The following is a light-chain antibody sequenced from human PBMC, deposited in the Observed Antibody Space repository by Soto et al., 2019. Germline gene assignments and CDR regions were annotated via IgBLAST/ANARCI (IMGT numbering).Light chain of an antibody. CDR1: QSVGSD. J-gene: IGKJ4*01. CDR3: QQYNSWPLT. Sequence: EIVMTQSPATLSVSPGERATLSCRASQSVGSDLAWYQQKPGQAPRLVIYDDFHQGHWRPNQDQWQWVWDRFHPHLSQPAVEVFGILYWQQYNSWPLTFGGGTKVEIK. CDR2: DDF. V-gene: IGKV3D-15*01.